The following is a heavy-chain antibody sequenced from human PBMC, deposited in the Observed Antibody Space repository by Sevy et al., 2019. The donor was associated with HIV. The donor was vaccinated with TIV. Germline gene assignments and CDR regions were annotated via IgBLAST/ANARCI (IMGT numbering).Heavy chain of an antibody. CDR3: ARRMSIAARHYYYYGMDV. D-gene: IGHD6-6*01. V-gene: IGHV4-39*01. J-gene: IGHJ6*02. Sequence: SETLSLTCTVSGGSISSSSYYWGWIRQTPGKGLEWIGSIYYSGSTYYNPSLKSRVTISVDTSKNQFSLKLSSVTAADTAVYYCARRMSIAARHYYYYGMDVWGQGTTVTVSS. CDR1: GGSISSSSYY. CDR2: IYYSGST.